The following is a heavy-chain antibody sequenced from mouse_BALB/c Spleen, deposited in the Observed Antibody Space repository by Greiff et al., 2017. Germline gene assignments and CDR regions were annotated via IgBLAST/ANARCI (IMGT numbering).Heavy chain of an antibody. J-gene: IGHJ3*01. V-gene: IGHV5-12-2*01. CDR3: ARGGDYGNGFAY. D-gene: IGHD2-1*01. CDR1: GFTFSSYT. CDR2: ISNGGGST. Sequence: EVMLVESGGGLVQPGGSLKLSCAASGFTFSSYTMSWVRQTPEKRLEWVAYISNGGGSTYYPDTVKGRFTISRDNAKNTLYLQMSSLKSEDTAMYYCARGGDYGNGFAYWGQGTLVTVSA.